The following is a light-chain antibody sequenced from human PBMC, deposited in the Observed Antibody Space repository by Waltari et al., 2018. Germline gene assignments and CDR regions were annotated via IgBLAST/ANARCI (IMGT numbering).Light chain of an antibody. CDR3: QHYLRLPVT. CDR1: QSVTRA. V-gene: IGKV3-20*01. Sequence: EIVLTQSPGTLSLSPGESATLSCRTSQSVTRALAWYQQKPGQAPRLLIYGASNRATGIPDRFSGSGYGTEFSLTISSLEPEDFAVYYCQHYLRLPVTFGQGTKVEVK. CDR2: GAS. J-gene: IGKJ1*01.